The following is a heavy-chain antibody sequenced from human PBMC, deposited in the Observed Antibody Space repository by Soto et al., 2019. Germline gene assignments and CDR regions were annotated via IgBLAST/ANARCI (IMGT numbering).Heavy chain of an antibody. D-gene: IGHD3-10*01. CDR3: ATYGLGSYPY. Sequence: PGGSLRLSCAASGFTFSTYGMHWVRQAPGKGLECVAYILYDGSNKYYADSVKGRFTISRDNSINTLYLQMNSLRAEDTAVYYCATYGLGSYPYWGQGTLVTVSS. CDR1: GFTFSTYG. V-gene: IGHV3-30*03. CDR2: ILYDGSNK. J-gene: IGHJ4*02.